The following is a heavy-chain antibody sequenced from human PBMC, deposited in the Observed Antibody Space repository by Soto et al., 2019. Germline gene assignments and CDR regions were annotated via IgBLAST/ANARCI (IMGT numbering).Heavy chain of an antibody. V-gene: IGHV1-69*13. J-gene: IGHJ4*02. CDR3: AKGSGNSPPPYNWPDY. Sequence: GASVKVSCKASGGTFSSDSFSWVRQAPGQGLEWMGGIIPMFDTPIYAQKFQDRVTITADESTSTAYMQLSSLGSGDTAVYYCAKGSGNSPPPYNWPDYWGQGTLVTVSS. CDR1: GGTFSSDS. D-gene: IGHD1-20*01. CDR2: IIPMFDTP.